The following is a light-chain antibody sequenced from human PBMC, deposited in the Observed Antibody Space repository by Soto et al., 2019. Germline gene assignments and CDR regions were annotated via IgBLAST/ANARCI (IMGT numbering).Light chain of an antibody. J-gene: IGLJ2*01. V-gene: IGLV1-47*01. CDR2: KND. Sequence: QAVVTQPPSASGTPGQRVRISCSGSSSNIGSNYVSWYQHIPGTAPKLLIYKNDLRPSGVPDQFSGSKSGASASLVISGLRSEDEADYHCATWDDSLSGVVFGGGTKLTVL. CDR3: ATWDDSLSGVV. CDR1: SSNIGSNY.